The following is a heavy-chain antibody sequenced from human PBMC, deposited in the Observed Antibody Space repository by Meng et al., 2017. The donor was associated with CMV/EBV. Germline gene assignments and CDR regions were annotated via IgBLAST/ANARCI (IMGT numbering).Heavy chain of an antibody. Sequence: GESLKISCKGSGYSFTSYWIGWVRQMPGKGLEWVGIIYPGDSDTRYSPSFQGQVTISADKSISTAYMQWSSLKASDTAMYYCARQYCSSTSCRRLNYYHYYGMDVWGQGTTVTVSS. V-gene: IGHV5-51*01. CDR3: ARQYCSSTSCRRLNYYHYYGMDV. CDR1: GYSFTSYW. D-gene: IGHD2-2*01. CDR2: IYPGDSDT. J-gene: IGHJ6*02.